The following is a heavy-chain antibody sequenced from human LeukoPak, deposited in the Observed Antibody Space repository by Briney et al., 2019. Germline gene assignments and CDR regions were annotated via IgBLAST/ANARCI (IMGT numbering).Heavy chain of an antibody. CDR1: GYTFTNYD. V-gene: IGHV1-8*01. Sequence: ASVKVSCKTSGYTFTNYDINWVRQATGQGLEWMGWMNPKSGNTGSAQRFQGRVTMTRDTSISTTDMELISLRSEDTAVYYCARVWGAIDYWGQGTLVTVSS. CDR2: MNPKSGNT. J-gene: IGHJ4*02. CDR3: ARVWGAIDY. D-gene: IGHD1-26*01.